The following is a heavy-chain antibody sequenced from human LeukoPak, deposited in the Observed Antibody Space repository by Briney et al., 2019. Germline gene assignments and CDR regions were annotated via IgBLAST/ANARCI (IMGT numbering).Heavy chain of an antibody. CDR1: GGSISSYY. V-gene: IGHV4-59*08. Sequence: SETLSLTCTVSGGSISSYYWSWIRQPPGKGLEWIGCIYYSGGTNHNPSLKSRVTISVDTSKNQFSLKLSSVTAADTAVYYCARLGFSNSGSYLAPSDYWGQGTLVTVSS. D-gene: IGHD1-26*01. J-gene: IGHJ4*02. CDR2: IYYSGGT. CDR3: ARLGFSNSGSYLAPSDY.